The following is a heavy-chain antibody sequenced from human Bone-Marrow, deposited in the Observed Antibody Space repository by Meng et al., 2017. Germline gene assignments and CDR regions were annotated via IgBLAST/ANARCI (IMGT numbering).Heavy chain of an antibody. CDR2: INSDGSST. D-gene: IGHD6-13*01. CDR3: ARDSSSWYYYYYGMDV. Sequence: GESLKISCAASGFTVSSNYMSWVRQAPGKGLVWVSRINSDGSSTSYADSVKGRFTISRDNAKNTLYLQMNSLRAEDTAVYYCARDSSSWYYYYYGMDVWGQGTTVTVSS. CDR1: GFTVSSNY. V-gene: IGHV3-74*01. J-gene: IGHJ6*02.